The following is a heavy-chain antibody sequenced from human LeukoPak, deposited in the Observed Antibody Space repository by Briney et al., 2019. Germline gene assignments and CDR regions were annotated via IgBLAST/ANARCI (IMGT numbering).Heavy chain of an antibody. Sequence: PGGSLRLSCAASGFTFSSYWMSWVRQAPGKELEWVANIQQDGSEKYYVDSVKGRLTISRDNAKNSLYLQMNSLRAEDTAVYYWARVGSCWFLDYWAQGTLFTVSS. CDR3: ARVGSCWFLDY. V-gene: IGHV3-7*03. D-gene: IGHD6-13*01. CDR1: GFTFSSYW. CDR2: IQQDGSEK. J-gene: IGHJ4*02.